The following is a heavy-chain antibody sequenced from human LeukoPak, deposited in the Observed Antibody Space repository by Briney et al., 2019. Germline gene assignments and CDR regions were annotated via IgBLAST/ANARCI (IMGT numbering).Heavy chain of an antibody. V-gene: IGHV3-48*02. J-gene: IGHJ4*02. D-gene: IGHD3-10*01. CDR3: ARYGSGTSYITNYFDY. Sequence: GGSLRLSCAASGFTFSSYSMNWVRQAPRKGLEWVSYISSDSRTIYYADSVKGRFTISRDNAKNSLYLQMKSLRDGDTAVYYCARYGSGTSYITNYFDYWGQGTLVTVSS. CDR1: GFTFSSYS. CDR2: ISSDSRTI.